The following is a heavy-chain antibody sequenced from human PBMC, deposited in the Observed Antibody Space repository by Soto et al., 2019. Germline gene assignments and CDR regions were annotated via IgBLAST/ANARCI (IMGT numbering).Heavy chain of an antibody. Sequence: QITLKESGPTLVKPTQTLTLTCTFSGFSLSTSGVGVGWIRQPPGKALEWLALIYWDDDKRYSPSLKSRLTITKDTSKNQVVLTMTNMYPVDTATYYCAHTYSSGWYIGPFDYWGQGTLVTVSS. CDR1: GFSLSTSGVG. CDR3: AHTYSSGWYIGPFDY. D-gene: IGHD6-19*01. CDR2: IYWDDDK. J-gene: IGHJ4*02. V-gene: IGHV2-5*02.